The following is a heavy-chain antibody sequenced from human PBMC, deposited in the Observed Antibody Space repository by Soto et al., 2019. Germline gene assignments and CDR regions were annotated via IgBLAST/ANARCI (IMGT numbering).Heavy chain of an antibody. D-gene: IGHD2-21*01. CDR2: ISGSSTYI. CDR1: GFTFSRYA. Sequence: PGGSLRLSCAASGFTFSRYAMNWVRQAPGKRLEWVSAISGSSTYIHYADSVKGRFTISRDNAKNSLYLQMNSLRAEDTAVYYCVSDDPYHTSDLLDALDIWGPGTRVTVSS. CDR3: VSDDPYHTSDLLDALDI. J-gene: IGHJ3*02. V-gene: IGHV3-21*01.